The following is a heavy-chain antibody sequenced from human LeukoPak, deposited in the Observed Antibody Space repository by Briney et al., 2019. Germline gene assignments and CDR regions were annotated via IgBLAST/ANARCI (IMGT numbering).Heavy chain of an antibody. CDR2: IKQDGSEK. J-gene: IGHJ6*04. D-gene: IGHD2-21*02. Sequence: GGSLRLSCAASGFTFSSYWMSWVRQAPGKGLEWVANIKQDGSEKYYVDSVKGRFTISRDNAENSLYLQMNSLRAEDTAVYYCARDHQHIVVVTAPVGYGMDVWGKGTTVTVSS. CDR1: GFTFSSYW. V-gene: IGHV3-7*01. CDR3: ARDHQHIVVVTAPVGYGMDV.